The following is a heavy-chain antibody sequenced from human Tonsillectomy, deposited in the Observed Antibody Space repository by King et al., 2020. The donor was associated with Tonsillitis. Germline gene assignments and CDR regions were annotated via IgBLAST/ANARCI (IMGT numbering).Heavy chain of an antibody. Sequence: QLQESGPGLVKPSETLSLTCNVSGYSISSGYCWGWIRQPPGKGLEWIGSIYQSGSTYYTPSLKSRVPISVDTSKNQFSLTLRSVTAADTAVYYCARDSRRNDWYFDFWGRGTLVTVSS. CDR2: IYQSGST. V-gene: IGHV4-38-2*02. CDR1: GYSISSGYC. CDR3: ARDSRRNDWYFDF. D-gene: IGHD6-13*01. J-gene: IGHJ2*01.